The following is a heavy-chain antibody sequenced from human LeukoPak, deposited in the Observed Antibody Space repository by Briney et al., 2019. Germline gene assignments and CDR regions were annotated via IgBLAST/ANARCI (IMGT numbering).Heavy chain of an antibody. J-gene: IGHJ4*02. CDR2: INHSGST. CDR1: GGSFSGYY. V-gene: IGHV4-34*01. Sequence: SETLSLTCAVYGGSFSGYYWSWIRQPPGKGLEWIGEINHSGSTNYNPSLKSRVTISVDTSKNQFSLKLSSVTAADTAVYYCARGGDVDTAMGDSDYWGQGTLVTVSS. CDR3: ARGGDVDTAMGDSDY. D-gene: IGHD5-18*01.